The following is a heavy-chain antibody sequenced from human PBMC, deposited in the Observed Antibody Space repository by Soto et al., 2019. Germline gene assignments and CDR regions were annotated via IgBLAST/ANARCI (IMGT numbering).Heavy chain of an antibody. D-gene: IGHD3-22*01. J-gene: IGHJ4*02. CDR2: ISVSGGST. V-gene: IGHV3-23*01. Sequence: GGSLRLSCAASGFTFSSYAMSWVRQAPGKGLEWVSAISVSGGSTYYADSVKGRFTISRDNSKNTLYLQMNSLRAEDTAVYYCAKRGSHDSSGSQGGDFAYWGQRTLVTGSS. CDR1: GFTFSSYA. CDR3: AKRGSHDSSGSQGGDFAY.